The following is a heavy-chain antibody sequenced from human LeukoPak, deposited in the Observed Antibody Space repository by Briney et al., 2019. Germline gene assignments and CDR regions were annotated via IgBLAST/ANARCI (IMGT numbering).Heavy chain of an antibody. CDR1: GFTFSTYA. CDR2: ISGSGGST. CDR3: ARDPMAVAGR. J-gene: IGHJ4*02. V-gene: IGHV3-23*01. D-gene: IGHD6-19*01. Sequence: PGGSLRLSCAASGFTFSTYAMSWVRQAPGKGLEWVSAISGSGGSTYYADSVKGRLTISRDNSKNTLYLQMNNLRAEDTAVYYCARDPMAVAGRWGQGTLVTVSS.